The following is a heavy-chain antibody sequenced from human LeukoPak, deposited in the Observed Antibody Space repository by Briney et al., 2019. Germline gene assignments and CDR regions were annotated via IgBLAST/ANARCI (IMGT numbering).Heavy chain of an antibody. CDR2: ISGSSSNM. D-gene: IGHD1-26*01. V-gene: IGHV3-48*01. J-gene: IGHJ4*02. Sequence: GGSLRLSCAASGFTFSNYWMNWVRQAPGKGLEWVSYISGSSSNMYYADSVKGRFTISRDNAENSLYLQMNSLRAEDTAMYYCVREGYSGSYSAYWGQGTLVTVSS. CDR3: VREGYSGSYSAY. CDR1: GFTFSNYW.